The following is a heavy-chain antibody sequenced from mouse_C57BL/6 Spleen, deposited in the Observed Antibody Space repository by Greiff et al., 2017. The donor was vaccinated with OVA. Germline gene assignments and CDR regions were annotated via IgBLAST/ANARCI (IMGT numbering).Heavy chain of an antibody. CDR2: IYPGDGDT. CDR3: ARYYYGSSSYWYFDV. Sequence: QVQLQQSGAELVKPGASVKISCIASGYAFSSYWMNWVKQRPGKGLEWIGQIYPGDGDTNYNGKFKGKATLTADKSSSTAYMQLSSLTSEDSAVYFCARYYYGSSSYWYFDVWGTGTTVTVSS. V-gene: IGHV1-80*01. CDR1: GYAFSSYW. D-gene: IGHD1-1*01. J-gene: IGHJ1*03.